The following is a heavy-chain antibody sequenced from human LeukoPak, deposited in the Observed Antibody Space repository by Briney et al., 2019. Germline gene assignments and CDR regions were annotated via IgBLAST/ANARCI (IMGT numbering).Heavy chain of an antibody. Sequence: ASVKVSCKASGYTFTSYDINWVRQATGQGLEWMGWMNPNSGNTGYAQKFQGRVTITRNTSISTAYMELSSLRSEDTAVYYCARRTIVARGEYYWGQGTLVAVS. D-gene: IGHD3-10*01. J-gene: IGHJ4*02. CDR1: GYTFTSYD. V-gene: IGHV1-8*03. CDR2: MNPNSGNT. CDR3: ARRTIVARGEYY.